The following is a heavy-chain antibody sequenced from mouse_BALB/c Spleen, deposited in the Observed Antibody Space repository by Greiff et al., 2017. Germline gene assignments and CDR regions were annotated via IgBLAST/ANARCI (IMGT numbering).Heavy chain of an antibody. D-gene: IGHD2-3*01. CDR2: IWGDGST. CDR3: ARDDGYFYYFDY. CDR1: GFSLTGYG. V-gene: IGHV2-6-7*01. J-gene: IGHJ2*01. Sequence: VQRVESGPGLVAPSQSLSITCPVSGFSLTGYGVNWVRQPPGKGLEWLGMIWGDGSTDYNSALKSRLSISKDNSKSQVFLKMNSLQTDDTARYYCARDDGYFYYFDYWGQGTTLTVSS.